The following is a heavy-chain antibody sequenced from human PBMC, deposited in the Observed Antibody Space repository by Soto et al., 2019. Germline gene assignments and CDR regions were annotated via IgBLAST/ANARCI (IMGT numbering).Heavy chain of an antibody. CDR3: ARSRSPVDTAMAPILY. Sequence: EASVKGCCKASGYTFTSYGISWVRQAPGQGLEWMGWISAYNGNTNYAQKLQGRVTMTTDTSTSTAYMELRSLRSDDTAVYYCARSRSPVDTAMAPILYWGQGTQVPVSS. J-gene: IGHJ4*02. CDR2: ISAYNGNT. CDR1: GYTFTSYG. D-gene: IGHD5-18*01. V-gene: IGHV1-18*04.